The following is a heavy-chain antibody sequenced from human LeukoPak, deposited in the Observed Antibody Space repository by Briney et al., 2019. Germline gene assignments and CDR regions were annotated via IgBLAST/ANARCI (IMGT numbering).Heavy chain of an antibody. CDR1: GFTFSSYW. J-gene: IGHJ4*02. V-gene: IGHV3-74*01. CDR3: LTSPVATAEGY. CDR2: INSDGRNT. Sequence: GGSLRLSCAASGFTFSSYWMHWVRQAPGKGLVWVSRINSDGRNTNYADSVKGRFTISRDNAKNTLFLQMNSLRAEDTAVYYCLTSPVATAEGYWGQGTLVTVSS. D-gene: IGHD6-13*01.